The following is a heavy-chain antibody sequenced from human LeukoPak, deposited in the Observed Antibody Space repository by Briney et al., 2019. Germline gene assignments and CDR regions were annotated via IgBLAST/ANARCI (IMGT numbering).Heavy chain of an antibody. Sequence: ASVKVSCKASGYTFTGYYMHWVRQAPGQGLEWMGWINPNSGGTNYAQKFQGRVTMTRDTSISTAYMELSRLRSDDTAVYYCARGPSEIYWYCDLWGRGTLVTVSS. D-gene: IGHD5-24*01. J-gene: IGHJ2*01. CDR1: GYTFTGYY. CDR2: INPNSGGT. V-gene: IGHV1-2*02. CDR3: ARGPSEIYWYCDL.